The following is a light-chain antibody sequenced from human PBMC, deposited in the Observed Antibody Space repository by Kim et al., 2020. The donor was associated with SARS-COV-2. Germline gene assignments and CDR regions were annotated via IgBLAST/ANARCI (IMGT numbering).Light chain of an antibody. V-gene: IGLV2-14*03. CDR1: SSDVGSYDY. CDR3: SSYTRSSTNYV. J-gene: IGLJ1*01. Sequence: QSALTQPASVSGSPGQSITISYTGTSSDVGSYDYVSWYQQHPGKAPKLMIYAVSNRPSGVSNRFSGSKSANTASLTISGLQAEDEADYYCSSYTRSSTNYVFGTGTKVTVL. CDR2: AVS.